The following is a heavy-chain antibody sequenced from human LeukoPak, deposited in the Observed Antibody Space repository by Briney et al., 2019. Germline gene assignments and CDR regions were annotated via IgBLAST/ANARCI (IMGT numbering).Heavy chain of an antibody. CDR3: AKGGRRHVNYGSGSYAVDYYYMDV. CDR1: GFTFSSYA. J-gene: IGHJ6*03. V-gene: IGHV3-23*01. D-gene: IGHD3-10*01. CDR2: ISGSGGST. Sequence: GGSLRLSCAASGFTFSSYAMSWVRQAPGKGLEWVSAISGSGGSTYYADSVKGRFTISRDNSKNTLYLQMNSLRAEDTAVYYCAKGGRRHVNYGSGSYAVDYYYMDVWGKGTTVTVSS.